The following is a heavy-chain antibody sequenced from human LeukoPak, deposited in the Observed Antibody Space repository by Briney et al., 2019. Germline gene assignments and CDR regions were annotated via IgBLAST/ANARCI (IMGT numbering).Heavy chain of an antibody. D-gene: IGHD2-8*01. CDR3: ARALRGLGVFDI. Sequence: SETLSLTCTVSGGSISSNYWTWIRQTPGKGLEWIGSIFNTRSTNYNPSLKSRVTISLDTSKNQFSLKLSSETAADTAVYYCARALRGLGVFDIWGQGTMVTVSS. CDR1: GGSISSNY. J-gene: IGHJ3*02. CDR2: IFNTRST. V-gene: IGHV4-59*01.